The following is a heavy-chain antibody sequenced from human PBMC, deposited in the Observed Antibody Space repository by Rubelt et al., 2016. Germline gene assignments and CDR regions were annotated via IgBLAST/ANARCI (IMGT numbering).Heavy chain of an antibody. CDR1: GYSFTNYW. Sequence: EVQLVQSGAEVKKPGESLRISCKGSGYSFTNYWIAWMRQMPGKGLEYMGITYPVDSDTSYSPSFQGQVTISADKSISTAYLQWSSLKASDTAMYYCARRGDGYPVIAFDIWGQGTMVTVSS. D-gene: IGHD5-24*01. V-gene: IGHV5-51*01. J-gene: IGHJ3*02. CDR2: TYPVDSDT. CDR3: ARRGDGYPVIAFDI.